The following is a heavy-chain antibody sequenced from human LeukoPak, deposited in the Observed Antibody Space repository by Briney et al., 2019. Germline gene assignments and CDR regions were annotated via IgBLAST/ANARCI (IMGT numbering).Heavy chain of an antibody. J-gene: IGHJ4*02. D-gene: IGHD3-22*01. CDR3: AGQFDSSGSYFY. Sequence: PSETLSLACTVYGSAYSISGGFYWGWIRQPPGKGLEWIGSTYHSGSTYYNPSLKSRATISVDKSKNQFSLKLKFVTAADTAVYYCAGQFDSSGSYFYWGQGTLVTVSS. CDR1: GSAYSISGGFY. V-gene: IGHV4-38-2*02. CDR2: TYHSGST.